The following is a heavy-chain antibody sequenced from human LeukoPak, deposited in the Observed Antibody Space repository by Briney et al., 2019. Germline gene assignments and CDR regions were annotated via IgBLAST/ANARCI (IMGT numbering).Heavy chain of an antibody. D-gene: IGHD3-22*01. CDR3: TVYYDGSRVGY. J-gene: IGHJ4*02. V-gene: IGHV3-33*01. CDR1: GFTFSSYG. CDR2: IWYDGSNK. Sequence: GGSLRLSCAASGFTFSSYGMHWVRQAPGKGLEWVAVIWYDGSNKYYADSVKGRFTISRDNSKNTLYLQMNSLRAEDTAVYYCTVYYDGSRVGYWGQGILVTVSS.